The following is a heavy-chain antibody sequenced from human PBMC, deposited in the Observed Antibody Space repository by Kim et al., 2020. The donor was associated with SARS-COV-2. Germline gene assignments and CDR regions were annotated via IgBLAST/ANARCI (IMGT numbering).Heavy chain of an antibody. Sequence: SETLSLTCTVSGGSISSYYWSWIRQPPGKGLEWIGYIYYSGSTVYNPSLKSRATISVDTSKNQFSLKLSPVTAADTAIYYCAGSLSLQQWLVNWGQGTLVTVSS. CDR2: IYYSGST. V-gene: IGHV4-59*01. J-gene: IGHJ4*02. CDR1: GGSISSYY. CDR3: AGSLSLQQWLVN. D-gene: IGHD6-19*01.